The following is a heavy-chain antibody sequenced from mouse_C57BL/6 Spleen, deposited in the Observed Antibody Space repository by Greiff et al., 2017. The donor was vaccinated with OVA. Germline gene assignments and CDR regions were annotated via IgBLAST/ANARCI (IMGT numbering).Heavy chain of an antibody. CDR2: IWSGGST. D-gene: IGHD1-1*01. Sequence: VKLQQSGPGLVQPSQSLSITCTVSGFSLTSYGVHWVRQSPGKGLEWLGVIWSGGSTDYNAAFISRLSISKDNSKCQVFFKMNSLQADDTAIYYCAREDYYGSSSDWYFDVWGTGTTVTVSS. CDR1: GFSLTSYG. J-gene: IGHJ1*03. CDR3: AREDYYGSSSDWYFDV. V-gene: IGHV2-2*01.